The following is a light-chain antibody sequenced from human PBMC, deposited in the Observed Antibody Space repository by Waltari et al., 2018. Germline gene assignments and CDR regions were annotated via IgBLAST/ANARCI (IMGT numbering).Light chain of an antibody. CDR2: WAS. J-gene: IGKJ2*01. CDR1: QSVLSSSNNKNY. Sequence: DIVMTQSPDSLAVSLGERATINCKSSQSVLSSSNNKNYLGWYQQKPGRPPKLLISWASTRESGVPDQFSGSGSGTDFTLTISSLQAEDVAVYYCQQCYSSPYTFGQGTKLEIK. V-gene: IGKV4-1*01. CDR3: QQCYSSPYT.